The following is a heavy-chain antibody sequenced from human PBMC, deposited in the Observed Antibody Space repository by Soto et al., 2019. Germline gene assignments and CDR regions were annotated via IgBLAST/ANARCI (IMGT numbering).Heavy chain of an antibody. J-gene: IGHJ3*02. CDR2: ISWNSGSI. V-gene: IGHV3-9*01. CDR1: GFTFVDYA. CDR3: ARRGWLVGAFDI. D-gene: IGHD6-19*01. Sequence: EVQLVESGGGLGQPGRSRRLSCAASGFTFVDYAMHWVRQAPGKGLEWVSGISWNSGSIGYADSVKGRFTISRDNAKNSLYLQMNSLRAEDTALYYCARRGWLVGAFDIWGQGTMVTVSS.